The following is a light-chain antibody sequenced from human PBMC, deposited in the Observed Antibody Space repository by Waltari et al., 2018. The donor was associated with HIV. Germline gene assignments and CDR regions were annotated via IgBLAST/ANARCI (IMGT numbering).Light chain of an antibody. CDR1: ESIYPY. CDR3: QQSRSTPLT. CDR2: AAS. V-gene: IGKV1-39*01. Sequence: DIHLSQSPSSLSASVGDSVTITCRASESIYPYLNWFQQTPKKAPKLIISAASNLESDVPSRFRCRGSGAVFTLSISGLQLGDFATYYCQQSRSTPLTFGAGTRVE. J-gene: IGKJ4*02.